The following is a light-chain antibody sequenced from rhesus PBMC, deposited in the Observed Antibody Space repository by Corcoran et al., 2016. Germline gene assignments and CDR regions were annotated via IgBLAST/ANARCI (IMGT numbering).Light chain of an antibody. CDR3: QQYYSSPQT. Sequence: DIVMTQSPDSLAVSLGERVTINCKPSQSILYSPNNQNYLAWDQQKPGQAPKRLIYWASTRESGVPNRCIGSGSGTDFTLTISGLQAEDVAVYYCQQYYSSPQTFSPGPKVEIK. J-gene: IGKJ1*01. V-gene: IGKV4-1*01. CDR2: WAS. CDR1: QSILYSPNNQNY.